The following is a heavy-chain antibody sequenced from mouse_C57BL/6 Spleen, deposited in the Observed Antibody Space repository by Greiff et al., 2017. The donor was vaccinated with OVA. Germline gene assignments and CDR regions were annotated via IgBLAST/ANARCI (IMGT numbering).Heavy chain of an antibody. D-gene: IGHD2-12*01. Sequence: VQLQQSGAELVRPGASVKLSCTASGFNIKDDYMHWVKQRPEQGLEWIGWIDPENGDTEYASKFQGKATITADTSSNTAYLQLSSLTSEDTAVYYCTEEALLRFAYWGQGTLVTVSA. J-gene: IGHJ3*01. CDR1: GFNIKDDY. CDR3: TEEALLRFAY. V-gene: IGHV14-4*01. CDR2: IDPENGDT.